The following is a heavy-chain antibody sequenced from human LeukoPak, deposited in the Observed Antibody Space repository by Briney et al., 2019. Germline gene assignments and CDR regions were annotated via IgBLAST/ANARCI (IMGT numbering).Heavy chain of an antibody. CDR1: GFTFSSYW. V-gene: IGHV3-7*03. J-gene: IGHJ6*02. Sequence: GGSLRLSCAASGFTFSSYWMSWVRQAPGKGLEWVANIKQDGSEKYYADSVKGRFTISRDNSKNSLYLQMNSLRTEDTALYYCAKGIAVAGTGYYYGMDVWGQGATVTVSS. CDR3: AKGIAVAGTGYYYGMDV. D-gene: IGHD6-19*01. CDR2: IKQDGSEK.